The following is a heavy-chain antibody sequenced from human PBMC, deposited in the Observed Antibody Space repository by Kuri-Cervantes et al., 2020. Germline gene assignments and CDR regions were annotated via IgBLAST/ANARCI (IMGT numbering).Heavy chain of an antibody. D-gene: IGHD4-17*01. CDR3: AKDMLWLSHDYGDLDAFDI. CDR1: GFTFNNAW. V-gene: IGHV3-23*01. J-gene: IGHJ3*02. Sequence: GGSLRLSCAASGFTFNNAWMNWVRQAPGKGLEWVSAISGSGGTTYYADSVKGRFTISRDNSKNTLDLQMNSLRAEDTAVYYCAKDMLWLSHDYGDLDAFDIWGQGTMVTVSS. CDR2: ISGSGGTT.